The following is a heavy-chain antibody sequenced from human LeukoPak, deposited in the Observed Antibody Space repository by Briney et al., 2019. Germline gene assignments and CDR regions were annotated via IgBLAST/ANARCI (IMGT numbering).Heavy chain of an antibody. V-gene: IGHV1-2*02. J-gene: IGHJ6*02. CDR2: INPNSGGT. CDR3: ARDHCVSSGCYEDYYYGMDV. CDR1: GYTFTGYY. D-gene: IGHD6-25*01. Sequence: ASVKVSCKASGYTFTGYYMQWVRQAPGQGLEWMGWINPNSGGTNYAQKLQGRVTMTRDTSISTAYMELSRLRSDDTAVYFCARDHCVSSGCYEDYYYGMDVWGRGTTVTVSS.